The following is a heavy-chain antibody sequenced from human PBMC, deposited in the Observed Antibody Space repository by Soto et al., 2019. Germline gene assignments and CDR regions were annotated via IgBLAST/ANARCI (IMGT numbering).Heavy chain of an antibody. CDR1: GFTFSDYG. D-gene: IGHD5-12*01. CDR2: ISYEGSKT. V-gene: IGHV3-30*18. Sequence: QVQLVESGGGVVQPGRSLRLSCAASGFTFSDYGIHWVRQAPGKGLEWVAVISYEGSKTYYADSVKGRFTISRDNSKNRLYLQMASLRPEDTAVYYCAKDHWAAYSGYAIRNDLDVWGQGTTVTGSS. J-gene: IGHJ6*02. CDR3: AKDHWAAYSGYAIRNDLDV.